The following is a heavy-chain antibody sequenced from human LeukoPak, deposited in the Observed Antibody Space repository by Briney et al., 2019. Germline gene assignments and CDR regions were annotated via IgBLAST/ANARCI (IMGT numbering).Heavy chain of an antibody. V-gene: IGHV3-23*01. CDR3: AKAFLDWSGYSFDY. CDR2: ISGSGGST. J-gene: IGHJ4*02. Sequence: PGGSLRLPCAASGFTFSSYAMSWVRQAPGKGLEWVSAISGSGGSTYYADSVKGRFTISRDNSKNTLYLQMNSLRAEDTAVYYCAKAFLDWSGYSFDYWGQGTLVTVSS. D-gene: IGHD3-3*01. CDR1: GFTFSSYA.